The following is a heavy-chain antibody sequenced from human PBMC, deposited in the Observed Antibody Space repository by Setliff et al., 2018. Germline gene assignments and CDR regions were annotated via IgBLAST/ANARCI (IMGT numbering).Heavy chain of an antibody. D-gene: IGHD6-13*01. V-gene: IGHV3-49*04. Sequence: GGSLRLSCTASGFTFGEYAMSWVRQAPGKGLEWVGFIRSKAYGGTTEYAASVKGRFTISRDDSKSIAYLQMNSLKTEDKAVYYCTRVGRQLVYYYYGMDVWGQGTTVTVSS. CDR3: TRVGRQLVYYYYGMDV. CDR1: GFTFGEYA. J-gene: IGHJ6*02. CDR2: IRSKAYGGTT.